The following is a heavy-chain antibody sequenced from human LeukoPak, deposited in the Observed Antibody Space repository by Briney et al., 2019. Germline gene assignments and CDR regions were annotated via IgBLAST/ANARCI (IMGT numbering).Heavy chain of an antibody. J-gene: IGHJ6*04. CDR3: AELGITMIGGV. CDR1: GGSFDGYH. CDR2: INDSGSP. V-gene: IGHV4-34*01. Sequence: SETLSLTCEVNGGSFDGYHWTWIRQSPGKGLEYIGEINDSGSPIYSPSLKSRLTISVDTSKNQFSVTLTSVTVADTAVYYCAELGITMIGGVWGKGTTVTISS. D-gene: IGHD3-10*02.